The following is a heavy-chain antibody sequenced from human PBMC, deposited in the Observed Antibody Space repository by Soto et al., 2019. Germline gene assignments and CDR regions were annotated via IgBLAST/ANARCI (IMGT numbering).Heavy chain of an antibody. J-gene: IGHJ4*02. CDR2: IYHSGST. Sequence: PGGSLRLSCAASGFTFSISSMNWVRQAPGKGLEWIGDIYHSGSTNNNPSLKGRVTLSVDTSKNQFSLKLSSVTAADTAVYYCAGHKLDTRQIDYRGQGTLVTVSS. CDR3: AGHKLDTRQIDY. V-gene: IGHV4-59*08. CDR1: GFTFSISS. D-gene: IGHD5-18*01.